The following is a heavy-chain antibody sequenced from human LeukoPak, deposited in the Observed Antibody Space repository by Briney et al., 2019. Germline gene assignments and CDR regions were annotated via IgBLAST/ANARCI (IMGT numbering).Heavy chain of an antibody. Sequence: ASVKVSCKASGYTFTSYGISWVRQAPGQGLEWMGWISAYNGNTNYAQKLQGRVTMTTDTSTSTAYMELRSLRSDDTAVYYCARGVLEIVVVTATTLDAFDIWGQGTMVTVSS. CDR2: ISAYNGNT. D-gene: IGHD2-21*02. CDR1: GYTFTSYG. CDR3: ARGVLEIVVVTATTLDAFDI. J-gene: IGHJ3*02. V-gene: IGHV1-18*01.